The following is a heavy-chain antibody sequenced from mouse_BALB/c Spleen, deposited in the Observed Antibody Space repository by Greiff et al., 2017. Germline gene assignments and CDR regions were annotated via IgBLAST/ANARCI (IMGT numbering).Heavy chain of an antibody. Sequence: QVQLQQPGAELVKPGASVKLSCKASGYTFTSYWMHWVKQRPGQGLEWIGEINPSNGRTNYNEKFKSKATLTVDKSSSTAYMQLSSLTSEDSAVYYCARGDGSSPAWFAYWGQGTLVTVSA. D-gene: IGHD1-1*01. J-gene: IGHJ3*01. CDR2: INPSNGRT. CDR3: ARGDGSSPAWFAY. CDR1: GYTFTSYW. V-gene: IGHV1S81*02.